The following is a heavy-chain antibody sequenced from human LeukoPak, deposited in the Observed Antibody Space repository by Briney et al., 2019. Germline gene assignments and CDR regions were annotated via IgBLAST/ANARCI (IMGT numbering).Heavy chain of an antibody. CDR2: FYTSGST. V-gene: IGHV4-61*02. D-gene: IGHD3-22*01. Sequence: SQTLSLTCTVSGGSISSGSYYWSWIRQPAGKGLEWIGRFYTSGSTNYNPSLKSRVTISVDTSKNQFSLKLSSVTAADTAVYYCARGGRYYDSSGYPDYWGQGTLVTVSS. CDR1: GGSISSGSYY. CDR3: ARGGRYYDSSGYPDY. J-gene: IGHJ4*02.